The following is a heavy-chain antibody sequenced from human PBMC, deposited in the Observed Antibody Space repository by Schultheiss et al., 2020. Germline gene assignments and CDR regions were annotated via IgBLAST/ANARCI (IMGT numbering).Heavy chain of an antibody. CDR1: GFTFSSYA. CDR3: AKDPKNWFDP. CDR2: ISYDGSNK. J-gene: IGHJ5*02. Sequence: GGSLRLSCAASGFTFSSYAMHWVRQAPGKGLEWVAVISYDGSNKYYADSVKGRFTISRDNSKNTLYLQMNSLRAEDTAVYYCAKDPKNWFDPWGQGTLVTVSS. V-gene: IGHV3-30-3*01.